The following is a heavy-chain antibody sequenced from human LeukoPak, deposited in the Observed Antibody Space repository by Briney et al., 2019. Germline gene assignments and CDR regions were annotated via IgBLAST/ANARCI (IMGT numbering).Heavy chain of an antibody. J-gene: IGHJ3*02. V-gene: IGHV3-74*01. D-gene: IGHD1-26*01. CDR1: GFTFSSYW. Sequence: GGSLRLSCAASGFTFSSYWMHWVRQAPGKGLVWVSRINSDGSSTSYADSVKGRFTISRDNAKNTPYLQMNSLRAEDTAVYYCTRGTAPHYDAYDIWGQGTLVTVSS. CDR2: INSDGSST. CDR3: TRGTAPHYDAYDI.